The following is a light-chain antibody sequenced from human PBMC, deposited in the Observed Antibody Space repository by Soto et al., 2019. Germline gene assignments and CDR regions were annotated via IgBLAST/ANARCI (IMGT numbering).Light chain of an antibody. CDR3: QRYVTAPIT. J-gene: IGKJ5*01. Sequence: ENVLTQSPGTLSLSPGERATLSCRASQSVSSNFLAWYQQKPGQAPRLLIYGASSRATGLPDRFSGRGSETDFPLTVSRLEAEEFAGSWCQRYVTAPITVGRGTLLEIK. CDR1: QSVSSNF. CDR2: GAS. V-gene: IGKV3-20*01.